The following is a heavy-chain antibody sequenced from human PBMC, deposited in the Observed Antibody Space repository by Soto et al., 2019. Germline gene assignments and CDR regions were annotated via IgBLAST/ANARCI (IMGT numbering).Heavy chain of an antibody. CDR1: GFTFSDAW. Sequence: EVYLVESGGGLVKPGGALRLSCAASGFTFSDAWMSWVRQAPGKGLEWVGRIKSKTDGGTRDYAAPVKGRVTILRDDSKNTLYLKMNSLKTEDTAVYYCTCLHYDILTGSKWHYFDYWGQGTLVTVSS. J-gene: IGHJ4*02. CDR2: IKSKTDGGTR. D-gene: IGHD3-9*01. V-gene: IGHV3-15*01. CDR3: TCLHYDILTGSKWHYFDY.